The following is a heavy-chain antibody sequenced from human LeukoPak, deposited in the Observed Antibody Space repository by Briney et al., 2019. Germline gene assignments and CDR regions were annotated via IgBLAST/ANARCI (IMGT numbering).Heavy chain of an antibody. CDR2: IYHSGST. V-gene: IGHV4-59*01. J-gene: IGHJ4*02. CDR3: VRLRWELMAPYFDQ. Sequence: PSETLSLTCSVSTDSTNTYYWSWIRQSPGKGLEWIGHIYHSGSTDYNRSFKSRVTISIDMSKREFSLKLTSVTVADTAMYYCVRLRWELMAPYFDQWGPGQFVIVSS. CDR1: TDSTNTYY. D-gene: IGHD1-26*01.